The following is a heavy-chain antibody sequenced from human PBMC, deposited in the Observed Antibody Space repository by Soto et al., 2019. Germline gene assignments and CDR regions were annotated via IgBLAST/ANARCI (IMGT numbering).Heavy chain of an antibody. Sequence: GGSLRLSCAASGFTFSRYAMHWVRQAPGKXLEWVAVISYDGRNKYYADFVEGRFTISRDISKNTLYLQMNSLRPEDTAIYYCARETYNYDSSGYPEYFFDYWGQGTLVTVSS. V-gene: IGHV3-30*04. CDR1: GFTFSRYA. D-gene: IGHD3-22*01. CDR2: ISYDGRNK. J-gene: IGHJ4*02. CDR3: ARETYNYDSSGYPEYFFDY.